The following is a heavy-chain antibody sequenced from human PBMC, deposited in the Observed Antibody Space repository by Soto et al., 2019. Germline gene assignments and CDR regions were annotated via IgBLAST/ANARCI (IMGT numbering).Heavy chain of an antibody. CDR2: IYWDDDK. CDR1: EFSVNTSGVG. V-gene: IGHV2-5*02. CDR3: ARLTMVAHYSMDV. Sequence: QITLKESGPTLVNPTQTHTLICALSEFSVNTSGVGVGWSRQPPGKALEWLALIYWDDDKRYSPSLKSRLTITKDTSKKQVVLTMVNMDPVDTATYYCARLTMVAHYSMDVWGQGTTVTVSS. D-gene: IGHD4-17*01. J-gene: IGHJ6*02.